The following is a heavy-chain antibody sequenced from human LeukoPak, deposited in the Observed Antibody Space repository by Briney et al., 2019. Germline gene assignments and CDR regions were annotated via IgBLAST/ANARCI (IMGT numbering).Heavy chain of an antibody. V-gene: IGHV3-30-3*01. CDR2: TSADESIK. D-gene: IGHD1-26*01. J-gene: IGHJ4*02. Sequence: GGSLRLSCTVSGFPFTDYVIHWVRQAPGKGLEWVAVTSADESIKIYNDSVRGRFTISRDNSKNIQYLQMNAVRVEDTAVYCCARDPVLGAPDYLDYWGRGTLVTVSS. CDR3: ARDPVLGAPDYLDY. CDR1: GFPFTDYV.